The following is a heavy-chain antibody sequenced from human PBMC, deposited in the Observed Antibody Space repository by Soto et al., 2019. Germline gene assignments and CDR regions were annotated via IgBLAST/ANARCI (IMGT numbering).Heavy chain of an antibody. J-gene: IGHJ6*02. V-gene: IGHV4-61*01. CDR3: ARDQYDFRSGSYFYAVEV. CDR2: IYYTGST. CDR1: GGSVSSESHY. D-gene: IGHD3-3*01. Sequence: QVQLQESGPGLVKPSETLSLTCTVSGGSVSSESHYWSWIRQTPGKGLEWIGYIYYTGSTNYNPSLKGRVTMSVDTASDQVSLRLRSVTRADTAVYYCARDQYDFRSGSYFYAVEVWGQGTKVTVSS.